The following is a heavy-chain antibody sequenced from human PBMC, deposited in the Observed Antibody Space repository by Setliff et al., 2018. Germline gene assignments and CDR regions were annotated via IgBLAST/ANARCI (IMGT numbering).Heavy chain of an antibody. Sequence: LSLTCTVSGGSIPTGSFFWGWSRQSPGRGLEGTGSALDAGRASYNESFEGRVTIYVDTSKNQFSLRLSSVDASDTATYYCARHHGIVGYYGSRTYHYSDPWGRGTLVTVSS. CDR1: GGSIPTGSFF. CDR3: ARHHGIVGYYGSRTYHYSDP. J-gene: IGHJ5*02. D-gene: IGHD3-10*01. CDR2: ALDAGRA. V-gene: IGHV4-39*01.